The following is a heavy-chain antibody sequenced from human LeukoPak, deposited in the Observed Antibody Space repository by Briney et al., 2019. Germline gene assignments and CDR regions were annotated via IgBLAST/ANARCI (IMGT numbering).Heavy chain of an antibody. V-gene: IGHV3-23*01. D-gene: IGHD3-22*01. CDR3: AKRGVVIRVILVGFHKEAYYFDS. CDR2: LSASGGGT. J-gene: IGHJ4*02. Sequence: PGGSLRLSCAVSGITLSNYGMAWVRQAPGKGLEWVARLSASGGGTSYADSVRGRFTISRDNAKNTLYLQMNSLRAEGTAVYFCAKRGVVIRVILVGFHKEAYYFDSWGQGVLVTVSS. CDR1: GITLSNYG.